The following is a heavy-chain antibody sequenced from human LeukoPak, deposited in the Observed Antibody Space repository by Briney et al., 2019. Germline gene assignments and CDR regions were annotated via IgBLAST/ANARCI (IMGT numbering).Heavy chain of an antibody. D-gene: IGHD2-8*02. Sequence: SETLSLTCTVSGGSISSSSYYWGWIRQPPGKGLEWIGSIYYSGSTNYNPSLKSRVTISVDTSKNQFSLNLNSVTAADTAVYYCARAVAYGIDTGYFDYWGQGTLVTVSS. V-gene: IGHV4-39*07. J-gene: IGHJ4*02. CDR2: IYYSGST. CDR1: GGSISSSSYY. CDR3: ARAVAYGIDTGYFDY.